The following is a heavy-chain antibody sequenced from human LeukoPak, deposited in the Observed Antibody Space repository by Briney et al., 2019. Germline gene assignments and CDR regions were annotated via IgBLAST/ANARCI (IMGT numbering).Heavy chain of an antibody. CDR3: ARVAAGIGFFQH. D-gene: IGHD6-13*01. Sequence: SETLSLTCIVSGYSISSGYYWGWIRQPPGKGLGWIGNIHHSGSTYYNPSLKSRVTISVDTSKNQLSLKVSSVTAADTAVYYCARVAAGIGFFQHWGQGTLVTVSS. V-gene: IGHV4-38-2*02. CDR1: GYSISSGYY. CDR2: IHHSGST. J-gene: IGHJ1*01.